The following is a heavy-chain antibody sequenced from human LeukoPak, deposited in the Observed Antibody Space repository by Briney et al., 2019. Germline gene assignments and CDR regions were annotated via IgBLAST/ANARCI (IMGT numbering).Heavy chain of an antibody. Sequence: PSETLSLTCTVSGGSISSSSYYWGWIRQPPGKGLEWIGSIYYSGSTYYNPSLKSRVTISVDTSKNQFSLKLSSVTAADTAVYYCARQYYDSSGYYWRGVAFDYWGQGTLVTVSS. CDR2: IYYSGST. D-gene: IGHD3-22*01. J-gene: IGHJ4*02. CDR1: GGSISSSSYY. V-gene: IGHV4-39*01. CDR3: ARQYYDSSGYYWRGVAFDY.